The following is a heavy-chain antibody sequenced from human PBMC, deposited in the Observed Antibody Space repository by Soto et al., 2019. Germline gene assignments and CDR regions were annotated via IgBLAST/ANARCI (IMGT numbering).Heavy chain of an antibody. CDR1: GFTFSNAW. CDR3: TTDPQGYSSNWYGDYYYGMDV. J-gene: IGHJ6*02. D-gene: IGHD6-13*01. CDR2: IKSKTDGGTT. V-gene: IGHV3-15*07. Sequence: PGGSLRLSCAASGFTFSNAWMNWVRQAPGKGLEWVGRIKSKTDGGTTDYAAPVKGRFTISRDDSKNTLYLQMNSLKTEDTAVYYCTTDPQGYSSNWYGDYYYGMDVWGQGTTVTVSS.